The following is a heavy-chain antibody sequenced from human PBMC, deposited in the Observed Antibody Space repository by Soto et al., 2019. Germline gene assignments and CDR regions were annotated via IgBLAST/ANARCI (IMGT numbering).Heavy chain of an antibody. J-gene: IGHJ4*02. V-gene: IGHV1-46*01. CDR2: INPSGGST. CDR1: GSTFTSYY. Sequence: ASLKVSCKSSGSTFTSYYMHCVRQAPGQGLEWMGIINPSGGSTSYAQKFQGRVTMTRDTSTSTVYMELSSLRSEDTAVYYCARVSSWSCFDYWGQGTLVTVSS. CDR3: ARVSSWSCFDY. D-gene: IGHD6-13*01.